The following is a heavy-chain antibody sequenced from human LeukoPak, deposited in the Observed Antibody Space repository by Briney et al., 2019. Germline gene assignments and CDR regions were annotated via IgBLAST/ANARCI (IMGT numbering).Heavy chain of an antibody. V-gene: IGHV3-30*03. D-gene: IGHD3-22*01. CDR3: VTRDSGGYYYSY. J-gene: IGHJ4*02. CDR1: GFTFSSFG. CDR2: ISYDGSNK. Sequence: PGGSLRLSCAASGFTFSSFGLHWVRQAPGKGLEWVAVISYDGSNKYYADSVKGRFTVSRDNSKNTLYLQMSSLRVEDTAVYYCVTRDSGGYYYSYWGREPWSPSPQ.